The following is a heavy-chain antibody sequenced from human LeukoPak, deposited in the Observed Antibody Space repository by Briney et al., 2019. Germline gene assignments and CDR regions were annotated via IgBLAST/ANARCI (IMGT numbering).Heavy chain of an antibody. CDR1: GYTFTGYY. J-gene: IGHJ4*02. Sequence: GASVKVSCKASGYTFTGYYMHWVRQAPGQGLEWMGWINPNSGGTNYAQKFQGRVTMTRDTSISTAYMELSRLRSDDTAVYYCARTRPLRIAVAALGGWGQGTLVTVSS. V-gene: IGHV1-2*02. CDR3: ARTRPLRIAVAALGG. D-gene: IGHD6-19*01. CDR2: INPNSGGT.